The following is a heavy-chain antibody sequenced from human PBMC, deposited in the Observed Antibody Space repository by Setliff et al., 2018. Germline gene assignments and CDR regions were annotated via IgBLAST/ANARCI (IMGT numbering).Heavy chain of an antibody. CDR2: IYYSGST. Sequence: SETLSLTCTVSGGSISSSSYYWGWIRQPPGKGLEWIGSIYYSGSTYYNPSLKSRVTISVDTSKNRFSLKLSSVTAADTAVYYCARSVVVIAYDAFDIWGQGTMVTVSS. V-gene: IGHV4-39*01. D-gene: IGHD2-21*01. J-gene: IGHJ3*02. CDR3: ARSVVVIAYDAFDI. CDR1: GGSISSSSYY.